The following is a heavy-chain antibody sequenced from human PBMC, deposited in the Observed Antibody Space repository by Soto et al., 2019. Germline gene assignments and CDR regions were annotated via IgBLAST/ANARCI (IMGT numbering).Heavy chain of an antibody. D-gene: IGHD3-16*01. CDR1: GGTFSSYA. V-gene: IGHV1-69*12. Sequence: QVQLVQSGAEVKKPGSSVKVSCKASGGTFSSYAISWVRQAPGQGLEWMGGIIPIFGTADYAQKFQGRFTIPADDFTRTAYMELSSLRSEDTAVYYCARHLGGNHYYYGMDVWGQGTTVTVSS. CDR3: ARHLGGNHYYYGMDV. CDR2: IIPIFGTA. J-gene: IGHJ6*02.